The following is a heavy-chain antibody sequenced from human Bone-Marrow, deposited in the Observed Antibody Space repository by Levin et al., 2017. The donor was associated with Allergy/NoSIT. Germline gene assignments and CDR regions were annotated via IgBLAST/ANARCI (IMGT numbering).Heavy chain of an antibody. CDR1: GFTFSSYN. V-gene: IGHV3-48*02. CDR2: ISSSSSTI. D-gene: IGHD3-16*01. Sequence: HAGGSLRLSCAASGFTFSSYNMNWVRQAPGKGLEWVSFISSSSSTIYADSVKGRFTISRDNAQNSLYLQMNSLRDEDTAVYYCARDKYYLFDYWGQGTLVTVSS. CDR3: ARDKYYLFDY. J-gene: IGHJ4*02.